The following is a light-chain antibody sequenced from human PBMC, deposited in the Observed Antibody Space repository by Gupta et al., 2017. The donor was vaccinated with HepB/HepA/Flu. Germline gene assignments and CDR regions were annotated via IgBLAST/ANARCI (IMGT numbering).Light chain of an antibody. CDR1: QSLIGW. Sequence: DIQMTQSPSTLSASLADIFTIPRRASQSLIGWLAWYQHKPGKAPKLLIYKASRLASGVPSRYSGSGSGTEFTLTISSLQPDDFATYYCQQANNYLWTFGQGTTVEIK. J-gene: IGKJ1*01. CDR2: KAS. CDR3: QQANNYLWT. V-gene: IGKV1-5*03.